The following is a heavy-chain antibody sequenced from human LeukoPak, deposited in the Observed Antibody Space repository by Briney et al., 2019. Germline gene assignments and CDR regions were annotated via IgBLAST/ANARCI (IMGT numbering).Heavy chain of an antibody. CDR1: GGSISSSSYY. CDR2: IYYSGST. D-gene: IGHD3-10*01. CDR3: ARDRYYYGSGYYFDY. Sequence: PSETLSLTCTVSGGSISSSSYYWGWIRQPPGKGLEWIGSIYYSGSTYYNSSLKSRVTISVDTSKNQFSLKLSSVTAADTAVYYCARDRYYYGSGYYFDYWGQGTLVTVSS. V-gene: IGHV4-39*07. J-gene: IGHJ4*02.